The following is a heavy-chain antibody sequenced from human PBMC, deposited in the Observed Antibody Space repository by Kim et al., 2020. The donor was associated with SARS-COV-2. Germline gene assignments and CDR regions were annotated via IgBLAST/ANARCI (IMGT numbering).Heavy chain of an antibody. Sequence: GGSLRLSCAASGFTFSNAWMSWVRQAPGKGLEWVGRIKSKTDGGTTDYATLVKGRFTISRDDPKNTLYLQMNSLKTEDTAVYYCTTAPCSDSDYWGQGTLVTVSS. V-gene: IGHV3-15*01. CDR2: IKSKTDGGTT. CDR3: TTAPCSDSDY. CDR1: GFTFSNAW. D-gene: IGHD2-15*01. J-gene: IGHJ4*02.